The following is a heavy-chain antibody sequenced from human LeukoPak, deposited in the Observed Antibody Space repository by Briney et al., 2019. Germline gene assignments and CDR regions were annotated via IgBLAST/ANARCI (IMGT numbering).Heavy chain of an antibody. CDR3: ARHPPLAYCGGDCSLGVWFDP. D-gene: IGHD2-21*02. V-gene: IGHV4-4*07. J-gene: IGHJ5*02. CDR1: GGSISSYY. Sequence: PSETLSLTCTVSGGSISSYYWSWIRQPAGKGLEWIGRIYTSGSTNYNPSLKSRVTISVDTSKNQFSLKLSSVTAADTAVYYCARHPPLAYCGGDCSLGVWFDPWGQGTLVTVSS. CDR2: IYTSGST.